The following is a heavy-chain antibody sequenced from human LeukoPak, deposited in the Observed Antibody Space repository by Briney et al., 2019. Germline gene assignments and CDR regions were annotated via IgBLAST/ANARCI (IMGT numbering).Heavy chain of an antibody. D-gene: IGHD3-22*01. CDR1: GLTFGNAW. CDR3: TTYRYSYGSTGYSYFDY. CDR2: ITSKTSGEAT. Sequence: GGSLRLSCAASGLTFGNAWMSWVRQAPGKGLEWVAGITSKTSGEATDYAAPVRGRFTISRDESKATLYLQMDSLETEDTAIYYCTTYRYSYGSTGYSYFDYWGQGILVTVSS. J-gene: IGHJ4*02. V-gene: IGHV3-15*01.